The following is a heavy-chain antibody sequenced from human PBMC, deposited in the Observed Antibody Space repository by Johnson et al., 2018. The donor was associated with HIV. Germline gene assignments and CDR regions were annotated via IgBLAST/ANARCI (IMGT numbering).Heavy chain of an antibody. Sequence: QVQLVESGGGVVQPGGSLRLSCAASGFTFSSYAMHWVRQAPGKGLEWVAVISYDGSNKYYADSVKGRFTISRDNSKNTLYLQMNSLRAEDTAVYYCARGPLLWRAFDIWGQGTMVSVSS. CDR1: GFTFSSYA. J-gene: IGHJ3*02. CDR3: ARGPLLWRAFDI. V-gene: IGHV3-30*14. D-gene: IGHD3-10*01. CDR2: ISYDGSNK.